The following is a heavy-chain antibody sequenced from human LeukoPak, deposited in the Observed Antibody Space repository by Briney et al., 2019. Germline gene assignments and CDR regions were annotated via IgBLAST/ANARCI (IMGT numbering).Heavy chain of an antibody. CDR3: AKANLAGYCSGGICYPFDH. CDR1: GFTFSSYA. D-gene: IGHD2-15*01. CDR2: ISGSGGST. J-gene: IGHJ4*02. Sequence: GGSLSLSCAASGFTFSSYAMRWVRQAPGKGLEWVSAISGSGGSTSYADSVKGRFTISRDNSKNTLYLQMNSLRAEDMAVYYWAKANLAGYCSGGICYPFDHWGQGTLVTVSS. V-gene: IGHV3-23*01.